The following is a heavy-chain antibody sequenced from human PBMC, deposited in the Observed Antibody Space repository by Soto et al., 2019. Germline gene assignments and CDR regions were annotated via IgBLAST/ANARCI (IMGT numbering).Heavy chain of an antibody. CDR3: ARATRYFGSFDS. Sequence: EVQLVESGGGLIQPGGSLRLSCVASGFSVTSNYMTWVRQAPGKGLEWVSILYTGGSTYYSDSVKGRSTISRDTPKNTVFLQLNSLRAEDPAIYYCARATRYFGSFDSWGQGTLVSVAS. J-gene: IGHJ4*02. V-gene: IGHV3-53*01. D-gene: IGHD2-2*01. CDR2: LYTGGST. CDR1: GFSVTSNY.